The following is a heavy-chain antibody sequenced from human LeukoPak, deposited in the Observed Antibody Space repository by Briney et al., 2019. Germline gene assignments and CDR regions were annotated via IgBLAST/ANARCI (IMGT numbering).Heavy chain of an antibody. CDR1: GLTFSSYA. CDR2: ISGSGGST. CDR3: ALGSGSYGPTYFQH. J-gene: IGHJ1*01. D-gene: IGHD3-10*01. Sequence: GWSLRLSCAASGLTFSSYAMSWVRQAPGKGLGRVPAISGSGGSTYYADSVKGRFTISRDNSKNTLYLQMNSLRAEDTAVYYCALGSGSYGPTYFQHWGQGTLVTVSS. V-gene: IGHV3-23*01.